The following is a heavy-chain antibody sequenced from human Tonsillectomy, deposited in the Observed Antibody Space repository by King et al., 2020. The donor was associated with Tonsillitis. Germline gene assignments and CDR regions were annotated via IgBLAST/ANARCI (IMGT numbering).Heavy chain of an antibody. CDR1: GFTFSSYT. V-gene: IGHV3-30-3*01. J-gene: IGHJ6*02. Sequence: QVQLVESGGGVVQPGRSLRLSCAASGFTFSSYTMHWVRQAPGKGLEWVAVISSDGSNKYYADSVKGRFTISRDNSKNTLYLQMNSLRPEDTAVYYCARGSSGVTAISNYYYGMDVWGQGTTVTVSS. CDR3: ARGSSGVTAISNYYYGMDV. D-gene: IGHD2-21*02. CDR2: ISSDGSNK.